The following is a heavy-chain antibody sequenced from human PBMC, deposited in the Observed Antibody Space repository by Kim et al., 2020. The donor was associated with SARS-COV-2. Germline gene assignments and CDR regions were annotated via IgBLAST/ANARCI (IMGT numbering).Heavy chain of an antibody. V-gene: IGHV3-49*03. CDR1: GFTFGDYT. Sequence: GGSLRLSCTASGFTFGDYTMSWFRQAPGKGLEWVGFIRSKAYGGTTEYAASVKGRFTISRDDSKSIAYLQMNSLKTEDTAVYYCAGVSGVVAATNQRYYYYGLDVWGQGTTVTVSS. CDR2: IRSKAYGGTT. D-gene: IGHD2-15*01. CDR3: AGVSGVVAATNQRYYYYGLDV. J-gene: IGHJ6*02.